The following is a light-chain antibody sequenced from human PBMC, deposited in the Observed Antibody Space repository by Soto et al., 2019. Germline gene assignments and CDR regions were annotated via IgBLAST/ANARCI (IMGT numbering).Light chain of an antibody. CDR2: AVS. CDR3: SSHNPIGTLQI. V-gene: IGLV2-14*01. J-gene: IGLJ1*01. Sequence: QSALTQPASVSGSPGQSITISCTGTSSDFAVYNYVSWYQVHPGKAPKLMIYAVSTRTSGVSNRFSGSKSGNTASLTISGLQAEDEDDYYCSSHNPIGTLQIFGPGTKLTVL. CDR1: SSDFAVYNY.